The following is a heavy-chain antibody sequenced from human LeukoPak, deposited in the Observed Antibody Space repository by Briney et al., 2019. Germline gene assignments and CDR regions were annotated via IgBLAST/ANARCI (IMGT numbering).Heavy chain of an antibody. CDR3: ASSQRYTSGFDY. CDR1: GGSISSYY. V-gene: IGHV4-4*07. CDR2: IYTSGST. D-gene: IGHD5-18*01. J-gene: IGHJ4*02. Sequence: SETLSLTCTVSGGSISSYYWSWIRQPAGKGLEWIGRIYTSGSTNYNPSLKSRVTISVDTSKNQFSLKLSSVTAADTAVYYCASSQRYTSGFDYWGQGTLVTVSS.